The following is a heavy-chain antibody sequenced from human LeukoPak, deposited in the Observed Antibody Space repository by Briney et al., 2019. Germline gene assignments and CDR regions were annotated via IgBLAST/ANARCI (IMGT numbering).Heavy chain of an antibody. CDR2: ISGSGGST. CDR1: GFTFSSYA. Sequence: GGSLRLSCAASGFTFSSYAMSWVRQAPGKGLEWVSAISGSGGSTYYADSVKGRFAISRDNSKNTLYLQMNSLRAEDTAVYYCAKDGSSGCYADAFDIWGQGTMVTVSS. CDR3: AKDGSSGCYADAFDI. V-gene: IGHV3-23*01. J-gene: IGHJ3*02. D-gene: IGHD3-22*01.